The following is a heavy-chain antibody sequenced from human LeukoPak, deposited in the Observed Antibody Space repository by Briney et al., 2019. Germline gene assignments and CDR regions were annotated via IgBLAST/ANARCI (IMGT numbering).Heavy chain of an antibody. Sequence: GGSLRLSCAASGFIFSSYWMHWVRQAPGKGLVWVSRINSDGSSTSYADSVKGRFTISRDNAKSTLYLQMNSLRAEDTAVYYCARVRYYGNWFDPWGPGTLVTVSS. V-gene: IGHV3-74*01. D-gene: IGHD3-3*01. CDR1: GFIFSSYW. CDR3: ARVRYYGNWFDP. CDR2: INSDGSST. J-gene: IGHJ5*02.